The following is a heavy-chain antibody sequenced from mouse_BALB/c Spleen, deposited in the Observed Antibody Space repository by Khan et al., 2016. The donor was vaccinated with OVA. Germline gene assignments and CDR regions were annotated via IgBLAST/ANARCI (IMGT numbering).Heavy chain of an antibody. CDR2: INTYTGEP. J-gene: IGHJ1*01. CDR1: GYTFTNYG. Sequence: QIQLVQSGPELKKPGETVKISCKASGYTFTNYGMNWVKQAPGKGLTWMGWINTYTGEPPSADDFKGRFAFSLETSASTASLQINNLKNEDTAKYFWARMKPYWYFDLWGAGTTVTVSS. CDR3: ARMKPYWYFDL. V-gene: IGHV9-3-1*01.